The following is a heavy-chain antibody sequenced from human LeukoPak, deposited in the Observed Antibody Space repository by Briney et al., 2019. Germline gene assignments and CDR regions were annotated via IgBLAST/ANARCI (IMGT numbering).Heavy chain of an antibody. D-gene: IGHD5-18*01. CDR1: GYTFTSWD. V-gene: IGHV1-8*01. Sequence: ASVKVSCKASGYTFTSWDIIWVRQATGQRLEWMGWMNPNSGYTGYSQKFQGRITMTRNTSTSTAYLELSSLRSEDTAVFYCARGPRYSYRAIYHFGMDVWGQGTTVTVSS. J-gene: IGHJ6*02. CDR3: ARGPRYSYRAIYHFGMDV. CDR2: MNPNSGYT.